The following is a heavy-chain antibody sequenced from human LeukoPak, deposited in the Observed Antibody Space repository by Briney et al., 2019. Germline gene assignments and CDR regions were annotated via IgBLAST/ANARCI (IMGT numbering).Heavy chain of an antibody. Sequence: GGSLRLSCAASGFTFSNYGMSWVRQAPGKGLEWVSTISGSAGSTEYADAVKGRFTISRDNSKNTLYLQMNSLRAEDTAVYYCAKEGIHMHYYYMDVWGKGTTVTVSS. CDR1: GFTFSNYG. CDR3: AKEGIHMHYYYMDV. J-gene: IGHJ6*03. V-gene: IGHV3-23*01. CDR2: ISGSAGST. D-gene: IGHD6-13*01.